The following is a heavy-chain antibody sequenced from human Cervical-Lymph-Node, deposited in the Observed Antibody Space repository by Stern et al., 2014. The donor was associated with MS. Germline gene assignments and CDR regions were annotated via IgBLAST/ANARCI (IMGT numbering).Heavy chain of an antibody. D-gene: IGHD4-23*01. CDR1: GFTFSSYS. Sequence: EVQLVESGGGLVKPGGSLRLSCAASGFTFSSYSMNWVRQAPGTGLEWVASIRSGGSYIYYADSLKCRFTISRDNAKNSLYLQMNSLRAEDTAVYYCARGRGGNYRYYFDYWGQGTLVTVSS. CDR3: ARGRGGNYRYYFDY. V-gene: IGHV3-21*01. CDR2: IRSGGSYI. J-gene: IGHJ4*02.